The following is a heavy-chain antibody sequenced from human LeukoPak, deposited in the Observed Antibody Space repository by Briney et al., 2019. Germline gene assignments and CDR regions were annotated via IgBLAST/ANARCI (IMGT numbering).Heavy chain of an antibody. CDR3: AREGPYSSSSGGFDY. CDR2: INHSGST. D-gene: IGHD6-6*01. CDR1: GGSFSGYY. V-gene: IGHV4-34*01. Sequence: SETLSLTCAVYGGSFSGYYWSWIRQPPGKGLEWIGEINHSGSTNYNPSLKSRVTISVDTSKNQFSLKLSSVTAADTAVYYCAREGPYSSSSGGFDYWGQGTLVTVSS. J-gene: IGHJ4*02.